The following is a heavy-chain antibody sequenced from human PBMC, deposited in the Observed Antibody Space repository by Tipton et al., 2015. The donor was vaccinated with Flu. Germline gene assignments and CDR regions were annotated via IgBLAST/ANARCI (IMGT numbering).Heavy chain of an antibody. J-gene: IGHJ6*02. CDR1: GDSISSSSYY. CDR2: IYYSGSI. D-gene: IGHD5-18*01. CDR3: ARDRSDPSGYNSGLPLYYYYYYGMDV. V-gene: IGHV4-39*07. Sequence: TLSLTCTVSGDSISSSSYYWGWIRQPPGKGLEWIGSIYYSGSIYYNPSLKSRVTVSVDTSKNQFSLKLSSVTAADTAVYYCARDRSDPSGYNSGLPLYYYYYYGMDVWGQGTTVTVSS.